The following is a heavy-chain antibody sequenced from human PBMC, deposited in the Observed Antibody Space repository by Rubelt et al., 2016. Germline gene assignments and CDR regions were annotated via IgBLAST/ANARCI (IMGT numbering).Heavy chain of an antibody. CDR2: IYYSGST. J-gene: IGHJ5*02. CDR3: ARWKEGYDSSGYYSFDP. V-gene: IGHV4-39*07. D-gene: IGHD3-22*01. Sequence: QLQLQESGPGLVKPSETLSLTCTVSGGSISSSSYYWGWIRQPPGKGLEWIGSIYYSGSTYYNPSLKSRVTISVETSKNQFALKLSSVTAADTAVYYCARWKEGYDSSGYYSFDPWGQGTLVTVSS. CDR1: GGSISSSSYY.